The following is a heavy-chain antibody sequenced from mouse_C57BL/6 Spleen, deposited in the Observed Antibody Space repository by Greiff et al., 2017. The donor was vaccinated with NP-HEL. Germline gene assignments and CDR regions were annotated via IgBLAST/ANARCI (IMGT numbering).Heavy chain of an antibody. J-gene: IGHJ3*01. Sequence: EVKLMESGGGLVKPGGSLKLSCAASGFTFSSYAMSWVRQTPEKRLEWVATISDGGSYTYYPDNVKGRFTISRDNAKNNLYLQMSHLKSEDTAMYYCARAKDIYYDYDGFAYWGQGTLVTVSA. D-gene: IGHD2-4*01. CDR3: ARAKDIYYDYDGFAY. V-gene: IGHV5-4*03. CDR1: GFTFSSYA. CDR2: ISDGGSYT.